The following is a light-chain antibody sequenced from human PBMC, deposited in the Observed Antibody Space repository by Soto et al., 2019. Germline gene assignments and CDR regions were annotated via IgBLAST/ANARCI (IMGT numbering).Light chain of an antibody. Sequence: EIVMTQSPATLSVSPGERATLFCRASQGVNTYLAWYQQKRGQAPRLLIYGPSTRATGIPARFSGSGSRTEFTLTISGLQSEDFAVYYCQQYYGWPLTFGGGTKVEVK. CDR1: QGVNTY. V-gene: IGKV3-15*01. CDR3: QQYYGWPLT. J-gene: IGKJ4*01. CDR2: GPS.